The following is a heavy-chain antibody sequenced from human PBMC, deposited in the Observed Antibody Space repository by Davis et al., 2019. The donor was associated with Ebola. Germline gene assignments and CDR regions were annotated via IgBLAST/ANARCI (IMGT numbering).Heavy chain of an antibody. CDR1: GFTVSSNY. CDR3: ASGSATVTYEEDV. D-gene: IGHD4-17*01. V-gene: IGHV3-66*01. Sequence: GGSLRLSCAASGFTVSSNYMSWVRQAPGKGLEWVSVIYSGGSTYYADSVKGRFTISRDNSKNTLYLQMNSRRAEDTAVYYCASGSATVTYEEDVWGQGTTVTVSS. J-gene: IGHJ6*02. CDR2: IYSGGST.